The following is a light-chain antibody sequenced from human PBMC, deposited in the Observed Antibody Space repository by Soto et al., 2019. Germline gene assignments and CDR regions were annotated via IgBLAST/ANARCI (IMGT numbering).Light chain of an antibody. V-gene: IGLV2-14*01. CDR1: SGDVGGSNS. Sequence: QSALTQPASVSGSPGQSITISCTGTSGDVGGSNSVSWYRQQPGKAPILMIYEVSDRPSGVSDRFSGSKSGNTASLTISGLQAEDEADYYCSSYTSGSTVIFGGGTKLTVL. J-gene: IGLJ2*01. CDR3: SSYTSGSTVI. CDR2: EVS.